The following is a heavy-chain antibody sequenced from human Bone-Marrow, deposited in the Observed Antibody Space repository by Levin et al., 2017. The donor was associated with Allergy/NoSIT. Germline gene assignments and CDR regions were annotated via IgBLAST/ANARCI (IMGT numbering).Heavy chain of an antibody. J-gene: IGHJ4*02. CDR3: VRDRTTWD. CDR1: GITISGYW. CDR2: ISSEGTRA. D-gene: IGHD1-1*01. Sequence: GGSLRLSCVVSGITISGYWMHWVRQVPGKGLVWVSRISSEGTRAYYADSVKGRFTISRDNAKNMVFLQMNSLRDEDTAVYYCVRDRTTWDWGQGTLVTVSS. V-gene: IGHV3-74*01.